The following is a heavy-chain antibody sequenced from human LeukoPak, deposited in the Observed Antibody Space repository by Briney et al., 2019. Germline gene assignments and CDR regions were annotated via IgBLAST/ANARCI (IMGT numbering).Heavy chain of an antibody. D-gene: IGHD2-21*01. Sequence: PSETLSLTCTVSGGSISTYYWSWIRQPPGKGLEWIGYIYYSGSTNYNPSLKSRVTISVDTSKNQFSLKLSSVTAADTAVYYCARCSIESGLDYWGQGTLVTVSS. CDR3: ARCSIESGLDY. J-gene: IGHJ4*02. V-gene: IGHV4-59*01. CDR1: GGSISTYY. CDR2: IYYSGST.